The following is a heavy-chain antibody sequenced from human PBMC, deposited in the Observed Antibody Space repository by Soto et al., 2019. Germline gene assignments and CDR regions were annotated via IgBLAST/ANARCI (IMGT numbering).Heavy chain of an antibody. CDR3: ANSRYY. Sequence: GGSLRLSCAASGFTFSNYGMHWVRQAPGKGLEWVAVISYDESNKYYADSVKGRFTISRDNSKNTLFLQMNNLRAEDTAVYYCANSRYYWGQGTLVTVSS. CDR1: GFTFSNYG. J-gene: IGHJ4*02. CDR2: ISYDESNK. V-gene: IGHV3-30*18.